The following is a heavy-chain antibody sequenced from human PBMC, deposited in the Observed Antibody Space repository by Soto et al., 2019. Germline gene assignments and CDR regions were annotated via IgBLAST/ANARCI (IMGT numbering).Heavy chain of an antibody. CDR1: GGSISSYY. D-gene: IGHD6-6*01. J-gene: IGHJ5*02. V-gene: IGHV4-4*07. CDR3: ARERGIAGRPIRWFGP. Sequence: PSETLSLTCTVSGGSISSYYWSWIRQPAGKGLEWIGRIYTSGSTNYNPSLKSRVTMSVDTSKNQFSLNLSSVTAADPAVNYCARERGIAGRPIRWFGPWGRGTLVAVSS. CDR2: IYTSGST.